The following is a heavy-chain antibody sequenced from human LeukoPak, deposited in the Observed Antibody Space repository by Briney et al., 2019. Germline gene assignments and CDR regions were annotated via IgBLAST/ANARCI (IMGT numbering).Heavy chain of an antibody. V-gene: IGHV4-59*08. CDR2: IYYSGST. CDR3: ARSADYDFWSGYPNWFDP. CDR1: GGSISSYY. D-gene: IGHD3-3*01. J-gene: IGHJ5*02. Sequence: PSETLSLTCTVSGGSISSYYWSWIRQPPGKGREWIGYIYYSGSTNYNPSLKSRVTISVDTSKNQFSLKLSSVTAADTAVYYCARSADYDFWSGYPNWFDPWGQGTLVTVSS.